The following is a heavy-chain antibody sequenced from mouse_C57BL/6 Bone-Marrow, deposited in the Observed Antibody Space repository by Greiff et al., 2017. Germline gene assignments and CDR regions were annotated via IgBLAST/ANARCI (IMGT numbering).Heavy chain of an antibody. Sequence: QVQLKESGAELVKPGASVKMSCKASGYTFTSYWITWVKQRPGQGLEWIGDIYPGSGSTDYNEKFKSKATLPVDTSSSTAYMQLSSLTSEDSAVYNCARGELLYWGQGTLVTVSA. D-gene: IGHD3-3*01. J-gene: IGHJ3*01. CDR1: GYTFTSYW. V-gene: IGHV1-55*01. CDR3: ARGELLY. CDR2: IYPGSGST.